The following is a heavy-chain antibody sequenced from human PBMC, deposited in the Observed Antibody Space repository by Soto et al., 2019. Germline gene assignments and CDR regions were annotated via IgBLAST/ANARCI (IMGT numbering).Heavy chain of an antibody. CDR2: ISGSDGYI. Sequence: PGGSLRLSCAASGFTFSSYAMSWVRQAPGKGLEWVSGISGSDGYIYYADSVRGRFTISRDNSNNTLYLQMNSLRAEDTAVYYCTKTDYCSGGSCRYFDYWGQGTLVTVSS. CDR3: TKTDYCSGGSCRYFDY. J-gene: IGHJ4*02. V-gene: IGHV3-23*01. D-gene: IGHD2-15*01. CDR1: GFTFSSYA.